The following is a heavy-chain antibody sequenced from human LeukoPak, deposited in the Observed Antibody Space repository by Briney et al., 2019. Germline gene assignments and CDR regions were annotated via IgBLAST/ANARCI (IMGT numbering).Heavy chain of an antibody. CDR2: ISSSSSYI. J-gene: IGHJ4*02. V-gene: IGHV3-21*01. CDR1: GFTFSSYS. Sequence: PGGSLRLSCAASGFTFSSYSMTWVRQAPGKGLEWVSSISSSSSYIYYADSVKGRFTISRGNAKNSLYLQMNSLRAEDTAVYYCARDSAGSSWYEGWNDVDYWGQGTLVTVSS. D-gene: IGHD6-13*01. CDR3: ARDSAGSSWYEGWNDVDY.